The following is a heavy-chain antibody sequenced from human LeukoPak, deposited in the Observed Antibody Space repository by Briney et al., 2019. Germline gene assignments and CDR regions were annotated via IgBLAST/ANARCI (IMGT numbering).Heavy chain of an antibody. D-gene: IGHD2/OR15-2a*01. V-gene: IGHV1-18*01. CDR1: GYTFTSYG. J-gene: IGHJ5*02. CDR3: AREATPHGQYLNWFDP. Sequence: ASVKVSCKASGYTFTSYGISWVRQAPGQGLEWMGWISAYNGNTNYAQKLQGRVTMTTDTSTSTAYMELRSLRSDDTAVYYCAREATPHGQYLNWFDPWGQGTLVTVSS. CDR2: ISAYNGNT.